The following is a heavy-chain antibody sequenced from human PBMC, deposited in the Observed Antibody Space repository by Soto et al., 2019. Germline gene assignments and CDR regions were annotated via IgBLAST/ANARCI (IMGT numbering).Heavy chain of an antibody. Sequence: EVQLVESGGGLVQPGGSLRLSCAASGFTFSSYWMHWFRQAPGKGLVWVPRINSDGSTTNYAAPVKGRFTISRDNAKNTLYLQMNSLRAEDTAVYYCARVPTGGYDWNWGQGTLVTVSS. CDR2: INSDGSTT. J-gene: IGHJ4*02. D-gene: IGHD5-12*01. CDR1: GFTFSSYW. CDR3: ARVPTGGYDWN. V-gene: IGHV3-74*01.